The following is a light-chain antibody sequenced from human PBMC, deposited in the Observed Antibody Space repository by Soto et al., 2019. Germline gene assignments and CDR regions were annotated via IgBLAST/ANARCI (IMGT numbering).Light chain of an antibody. CDR2: DAS. J-gene: IGKJ1*01. CDR3: QQYNSYS. Sequence: DIQVTPSPASLSASVGDRVTITCRASQSISSWLAWYQQKPGKAPKLLIYDASSLESGVPSRFSGSGSGTEFTLTISSLQPDDFATYYCQQYNSYSFGQVAKVDIK. CDR1: QSISSW. V-gene: IGKV1-5*01.